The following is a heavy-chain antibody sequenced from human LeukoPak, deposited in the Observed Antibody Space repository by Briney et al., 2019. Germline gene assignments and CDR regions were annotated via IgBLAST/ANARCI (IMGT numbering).Heavy chain of an antibody. CDR2: ISYDGSNK. Sequence: PGGSLRLSCAASGFTVSSNYMSWVRQAPGKGLEWVAVISYDGSNKYYADSVKGRFTISRDNSKNTLYLQMNSLRAEDTAVYYCARDPVTAMVTHYYYYMDVWGKGTTVTVSS. V-gene: IGHV3-30*01. CDR3: ARDPVTAMVTHYYYYMDV. D-gene: IGHD5-18*01. CDR1: GFTVSSNY. J-gene: IGHJ6*03.